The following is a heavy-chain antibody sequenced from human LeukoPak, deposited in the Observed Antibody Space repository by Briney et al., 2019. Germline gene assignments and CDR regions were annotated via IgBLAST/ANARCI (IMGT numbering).Heavy chain of an antibody. Sequence: ASVKVSCKASGYTFTSYGISWVRQAPGQGLEWMGWISAYNVNTNYAQKLQGRVTMTTDTSTSTAYMELRSLRSDDTAVYYCARPMSPYYDFWSGYYGNDYWGQGTLVTVSS. D-gene: IGHD3-3*01. V-gene: IGHV1-18*01. CDR1: GYTFTSYG. J-gene: IGHJ4*02. CDR3: ARPMSPYYDFWSGYYGNDY. CDR2: ISAYNVNT.